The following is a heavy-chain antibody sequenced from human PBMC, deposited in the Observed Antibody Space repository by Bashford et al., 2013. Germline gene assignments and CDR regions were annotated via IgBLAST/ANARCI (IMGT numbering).Heavy chain of an antibody. D-gene: IGHD2-21*02. J-gene: IGHJ6*02. V-gene: IGHV3-30*03. CDR2: LSFDGIDGSRK. CDR1: GFIFSDYY. CDR3: ARVSLFCTYSDCFQRYYYYSMDV. Sequence: GSLRLSCAASGFIFSDYYMDWVRQAPGKGLEWVAVLSFDGIDGSRKYYADSVMGRFTVSRDNSKNTFLLHMSGLRAEDSAVYYCARVSLFCTYSDCFQRYYYYSMDVWGQGTTVTVSS.